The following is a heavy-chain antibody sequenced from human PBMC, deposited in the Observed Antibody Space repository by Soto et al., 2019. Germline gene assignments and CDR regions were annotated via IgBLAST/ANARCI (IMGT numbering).Heavy chain of an antibody. CDR2: INPNSGGT. D-gene: IGHD3-16*01. Sequence: ASVKVSCKASGYTFTGYYMHWVRQAPGQGLEWMGWINPNSGGTNYAQKFQGWVTMTRDTSISTAYMELSRLRSDDTAVYYCARAGAWDALAFDIWDQGTMVTVSS. CDR3: ARAGAWDALAFDI. J-gene: IGHJ3*02. CDR1: GYTFTGYY. V-gene: IGHV1-2*04.